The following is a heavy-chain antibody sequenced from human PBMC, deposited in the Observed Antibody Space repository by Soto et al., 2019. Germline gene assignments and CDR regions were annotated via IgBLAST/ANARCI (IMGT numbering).Heavy chain of an antibody. D-gene: IGHD6-19*01. CDR2: ISWNSGSI. CDR3: AKDSDSSGWYNWFDP. V-gene: IGHV3-9*01. J-gene: IGHJ5*02. Sequence: GGSLRLSCAASGFTFDDYAMHWVRQAPGKGLEWVSGISWNSGSIGYADSVKGRFTISRDNAKNSLYLQMNSLRAEDTALYYCAKDSDSSGWYNWFDPWGQGTLVTVSS. CDR1: GFTFDDYA.